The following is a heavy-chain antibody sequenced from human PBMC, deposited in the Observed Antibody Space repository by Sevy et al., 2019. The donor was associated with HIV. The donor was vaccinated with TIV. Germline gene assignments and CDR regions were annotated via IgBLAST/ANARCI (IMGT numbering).Heavy chain of an antibody. CDR1: GFTVSSND. CDR2: IYSGGST. Sequence: GGSLRLSCAASGFTVSSNDMSWVRQAPGKGLEWVSVIYSGGSTYYADPMKGRFTISSDNSKNTRYLQMNSLRAEDTAVYYCARGGDCGGDCYSNDYWGQGTLVTVSS. D-gene: IGHD2-21*02. J-gene: IGHJ4*02. CDR3: ARGGDCGGDCYSNDY. V-gene: IGHV3-53*01.